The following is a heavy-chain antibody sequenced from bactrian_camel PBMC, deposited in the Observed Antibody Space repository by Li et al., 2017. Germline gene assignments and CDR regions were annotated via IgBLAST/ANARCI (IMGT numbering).Heavy chain of an antibody. J-gene: IGHJ4*01. CDR1: TTAYSSCT. V-gene: IGHV3S54*01. Sequence: QVQLVESGGGSVQAGGSLRLSCVPSTTAYSSCTWGWYRQTPGREREGVASMATFGSSTDYADSVKGRFTISIDNAKNTLFLQMNDLKSEDTAMYYCATGRRDCYSGPLTADKYSYWGQGTQVTVS. CDR2: MATFGSST. CDR3: ATGRRDCYSGPLTADKYSY. D-gene: IGHD3*01.